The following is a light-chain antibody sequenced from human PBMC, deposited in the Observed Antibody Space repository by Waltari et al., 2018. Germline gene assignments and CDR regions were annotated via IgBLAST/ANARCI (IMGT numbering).Light chain of an antibody. J-gene: IGKJ1*01. Sequence: DVQMTQSPSTLSASVGDGVTIACRASQSVSVWLAWSQQKPGKAPKLLSSGASSLESGGPSRCSGSGSGTEFTLTISGLQPEDFATYYCQQYNTYSTFGQGTKVEIK. CDR2: GAS. CDR1: QSVSVW. CDR3: QQYNTYST. V-gene: IGKV1-5*03.